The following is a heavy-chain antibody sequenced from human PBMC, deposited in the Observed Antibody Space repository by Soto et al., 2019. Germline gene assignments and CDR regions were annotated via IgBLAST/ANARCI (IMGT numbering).Heavy chain of an antibody. CDR1: GYTFTSYG. D-gene: IGHD6-13*01. V-gene: IGHV1-18*01. CDR2: ISAYNGNT. CDR3: ARVSPSSRAAEP. J-gene: IGHJ4*02. Sequence: QVQLVQSGAEVKKPGASVRVSCKASGYTFTSYGISWVRQAPGQGLEWMGWISAYNGNTNYAQSLQGRVTMTTDTSTTTGYMELRSLKSDDTAVYYCARVSPSSRAAEPWGQGTLVTVS.